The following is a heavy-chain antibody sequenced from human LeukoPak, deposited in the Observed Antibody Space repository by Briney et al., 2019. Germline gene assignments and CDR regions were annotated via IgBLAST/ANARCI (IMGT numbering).Heavy chain of an antibody. CDR3: AKSRAVAGTVWFDP. Sequence: PGGSLRLSCAASGFTFSSYAMSWVRQAPGKGLEWVSAISGSGGSTYYADSVKGRFTISRDNSKNTLYLQMSSLRAEDTAVYYSAKSRAVAGTVWFDPWGQGTLVTVSS. V-gene: IGHV3-23*01. J-gene: IGHJ5*02. D-gene: IGHD6-19*01. CDR1: GFTFSSYA. CDR2: ISGSGGST.